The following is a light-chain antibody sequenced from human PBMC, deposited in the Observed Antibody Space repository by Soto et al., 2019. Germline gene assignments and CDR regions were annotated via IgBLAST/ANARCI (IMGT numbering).Light chain of an antibody. CDR2: EVS. J-gene: IGLJ1*01. Sequence: ALTQPASVSGSPGQSITISCTGTSSDVGGYNYVSWYQQHPGKAPKLMIYEVSNRPSGVSNRFSGSKSGNTASLTISGLQAEDEADYYCSSYTSSSTPFVFGTGTKVTVL. V-gene: IGLV2-14*01. CDR3: SSYTSSSTPFV. CDR1: SSDVGGYNY.